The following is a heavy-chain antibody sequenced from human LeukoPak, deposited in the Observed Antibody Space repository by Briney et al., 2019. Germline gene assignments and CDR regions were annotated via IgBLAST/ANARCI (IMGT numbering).Heavy chain of an antibody. V-gene: IGHV4-59*01. Sequence: SETLSLTCTVSGGSISSYYWSWIRQPPGKGLEWIGYIYYSGSTNYNPSLKSRVTISVDTSKSQFSLKLSSVTAADTAVYYCARGDSSSSWLLSYWGQGTLVTVSS. CDR3: ARGDSSSSWLLSY. J-gene: IGHJ4*02. CDR1: GGSISSYY. CDR2: IYYSGST. D-gene: IGHD6-6*01.